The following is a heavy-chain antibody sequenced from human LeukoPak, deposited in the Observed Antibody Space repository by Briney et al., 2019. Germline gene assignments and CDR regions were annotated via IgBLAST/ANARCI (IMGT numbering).Heavy chain of an antibody. CDR3: ARMTRLLWSPFDY. CDR1: GFKFSDHY. V-gene: IGHV4-34*01. CDR2: INHSGST. Sequence: GSQRLSCAASGFKFSDHYIDWVRQPPGKGLEWIGEINHSGSTNYNPSLKSRVTISVDTSKNQFSLKLSSVTAADTAVYYCARMTRLLWSPFDYWGQGTLVTVSS. D-gene: IGHD3-10*01. J-gene: IGHJ4*02.